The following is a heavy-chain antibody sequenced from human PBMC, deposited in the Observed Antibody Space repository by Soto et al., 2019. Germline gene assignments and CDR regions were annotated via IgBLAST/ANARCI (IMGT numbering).Heavy chain of an antibody. CDR2: IIPIFGTA. CDR3: ARVVVATYRRYYYGMDV. D-gene: IGHD2-15*01. V-gene: IGHV1-69*12. CDR1: GGTFSSYA. J-gene: IGHJ6*04. Sequence: QVQLVQSGAEVKKPGSSVKVSCKASGGTFSSYAISWVRQAPGQGLEWMGGIIPIFGTANYAQKFQGRVTINAVESTSTACMEGSSLRSEDTAVYYCARVVVATYRRYYYGMDVWCEGTTVTVSS.